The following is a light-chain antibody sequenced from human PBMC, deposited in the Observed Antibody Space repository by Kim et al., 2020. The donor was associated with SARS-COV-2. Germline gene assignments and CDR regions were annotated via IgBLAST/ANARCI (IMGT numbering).Light chain of an antibody. J-gene: IGLJ2*01. CDR3: SSYTSSSTLV. CDR1: SSDVAGYCY. Sequence: GQSITSSCHGTSSDVAGYCYVSWYQQHPGKATKLMIYDVSNRPSGVSTRFSGSKSGNTASLTISGLQAEDEADYYCSSYTSSSTLVFGGGTQLTVL. CDR2: DVS. V-gene: IGLV2-14*03.